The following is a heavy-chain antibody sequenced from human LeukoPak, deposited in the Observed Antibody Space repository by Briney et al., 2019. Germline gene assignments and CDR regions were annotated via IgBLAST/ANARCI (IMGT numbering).Heavy chain of an antibody. CDR1: GGSVSSYY. CDR2: VYYTGST. D-gene: IGHD6-6*01. V-gene: IGHV4-59*08. Sequence: PETLSLTCSVSGGSVSSYYWSWLRQPPGKGLEWIGYVYYTGSTNYNPSLKSRVTMFEDKSKNQFSLRLYSVTVADTAVYYCARHFAYSSSSYFDYWGQGSLVTVSS. J-gene: IGHJ4*02. CDR3: ARHFAYSSSSYFDY.